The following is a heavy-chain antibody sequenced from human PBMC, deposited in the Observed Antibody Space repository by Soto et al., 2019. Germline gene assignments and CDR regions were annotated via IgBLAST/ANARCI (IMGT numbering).Heavy chain of an antibody. V-gene: IGHV3-23*01. CDR2: ISGSGGST. J-gene: IGHJ4*02. CDR3: AKDGAPWDDFWSGYPDY. CDR1: GFTFSSYA. D-gene: IGHD3-3*01. Sequence: GGSLRLSCAASGFTFSSYAMSWVRQAPGKGLEWVSAISGSGGSTYYADSVKGRFTISRDNSKNTLYLQMNSLRAEDTAVYYCAKDGAPWDDFWSGYPDYWGQGTLVTVSS.